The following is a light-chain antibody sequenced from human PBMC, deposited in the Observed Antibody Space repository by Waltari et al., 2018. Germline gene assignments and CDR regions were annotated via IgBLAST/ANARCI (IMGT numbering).Light chain of an antibody. J-gene: IGKJ5*01. Sequence: EIVLTQSPGTLSLSPGERVTLSCKASQSVSSSYLAWFQQKPGQTPRLLIYGASTRASGIPDRFSGSESGTDFTLTINRLQPEDFAVYSCHQYGNSPFTFGQGTRLEIK. CDR3: HQYGNSPFT. CDR2: GAS. CDR1: QSVSSSY. V-gene: IGKV3-20*01.